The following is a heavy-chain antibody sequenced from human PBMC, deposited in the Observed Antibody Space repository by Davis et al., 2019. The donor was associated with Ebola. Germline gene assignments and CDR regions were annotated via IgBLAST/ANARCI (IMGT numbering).Heavy chain of an antibody. CDR3: AKVHPPTTVTTGWFDP. CDR1: GFILSSYA. D-gene: IGHD4-17*01. CDR2: ISVRSIT. V-gene: IGHV3-23*01. J-gene: IGHJ5*02. Sequence: GESPKIPCAAPGFILSSYAMSWLRQAPGKGLEWVSSISVRSITYHADSVKGRFTISRDNSKNTLYLQMNSLRAEDTAVYYCAKVHPPTTVTTGWFDPWGQGTLITVPS.